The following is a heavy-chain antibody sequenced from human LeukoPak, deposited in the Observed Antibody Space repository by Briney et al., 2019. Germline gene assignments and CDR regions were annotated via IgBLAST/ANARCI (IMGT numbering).Heavy chain of an antibody. J-gene: IGHJ4*02. D-gene: IGHD6-6*01. Sequence: GGSLRLSCAASGFTFSSYAMSWVRQAPGKGLEWVSVINGSGGSTYYADSVKGRFTISRDNSKNTLYLQMNSLRAEDTAVYYCAKDGYSSSSTYYFDYWGQGTLVTVSS. CDR1: GFTFSSYA. V-gene: IGHV3-23*01. CDR2: INGSGGST. CDR3: AKDGYSSSSTYYFDY.